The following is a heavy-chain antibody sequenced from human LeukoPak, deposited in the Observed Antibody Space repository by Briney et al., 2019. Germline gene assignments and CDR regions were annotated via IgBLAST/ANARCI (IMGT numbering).Heavy chain of an antibody. CDR1: GFSFSSYD. V-gene: IGHV3-23*01. J-gene: IGHJ2*01. CDR2: ITGSGGNT. CDR3: ARDHWGRWYFDL. Sequence: GGSLRLTCAASGFSFSSYDMSWVRQAPGQGLEWVSTITGSGGNTYYADSVKGRFTISRDNSKNTLYLQMNSLRAEDTAVYYCARDHWGRWYFDLWGRGTLVTVSS. D-gene: IGHD7-27*01.